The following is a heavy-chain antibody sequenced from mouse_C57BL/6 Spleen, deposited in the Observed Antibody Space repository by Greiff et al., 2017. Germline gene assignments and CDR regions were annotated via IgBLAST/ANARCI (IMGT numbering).Heavy chain of an antibody. CDR3: ARGGSSGYAMDY. D-gene: IGHD1-1*01. V-gene: IGHV1-18*01. Sequence: VQLKQSGPELVKPGASVKIPCKASGYTFTDYNMDWVKQSHGKSLEWIGDINPNNGGTIYNQKFTGKATLTVDKSSSTAYMELRSRTSEDTAVYYCARGGSSGYAMDYWGQGTSVTVSS. CDR1: GYTFTDYN. CDR2: INPNNGGT. J-gene: IGHJ4*01.